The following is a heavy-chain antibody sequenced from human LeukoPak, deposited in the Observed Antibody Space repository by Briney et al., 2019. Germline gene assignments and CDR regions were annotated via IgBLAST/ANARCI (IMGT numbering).Heavy chain of an antibody. CDR1: GFTFSSYG. Sequence: PGGSLRLSCAASGFTFSSYGMHWVRQAPGKGLEWVAVISYDGSNKYYADSVKGRFTISRDNSKNTLYLQMNSLRAEDTAVYYCAKTDLALQLWSPFDYWSQGTLVTVSS. CDR3: AKTDLALQLWSPFDY. CDR2: ISYDGSNK. D-gene: IGHD5-18*01. V-gene: IGHV3-30*18. J-gene: IGHJ4*02.